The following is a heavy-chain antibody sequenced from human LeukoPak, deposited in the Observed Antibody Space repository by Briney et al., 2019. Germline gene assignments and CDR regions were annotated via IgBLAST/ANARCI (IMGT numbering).Heavy chain of an antibody. Sequence: GGSLRLSCAASGFTLSDYWMNWVRQVPGKGPVWVSHISPDGRNIAYADSVKGRFTISRDSAKNTLYLQMNSLRVGDTAVYYCVRDGGGTTPYDCWGQGTLVTVSS. V-gene: IGHV3-74*01. CDR1: GFTLSDYW. J-gene: IGHJ4*02. CDR3: VRDGGGTTPYDC. D-gene: IGHD1-7*01. CDR2: ISPDGRNI.